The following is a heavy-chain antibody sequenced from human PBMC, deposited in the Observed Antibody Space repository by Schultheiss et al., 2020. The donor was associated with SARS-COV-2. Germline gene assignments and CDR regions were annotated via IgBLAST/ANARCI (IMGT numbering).Heavy chain of an antibody. CDR2: ISYDGSNK. D-gene: IGHD6-19*01. Sequence: GGSLRLSCAASGFTFSSYAMHWVRQAPGKGLEWVAVISYDGSNKYYADSVKGRFTISRDNSKNSLYLQMNSLRTEDTALYYCAKDIGVGLERDPYYYYGMDVWGQGTTVTVSS. CDR3: AKDIGVGLERDPYYYYGMDV. V-gene: IGHV3-30*04. CDR1: GFTFSSYA. J-gene: IGHJ6*02.